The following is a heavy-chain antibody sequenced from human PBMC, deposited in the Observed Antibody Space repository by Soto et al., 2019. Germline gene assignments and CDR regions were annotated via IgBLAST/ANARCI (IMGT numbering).Heavy chain of an antibody. V-gene: IGHV3-48*02. CDR2: ISSSSSTI. Sequence: GGSLRLSCAASGFTFSSYSMNWVRQAPGKGLEWVSYISSSSSTIYYADSVKGRFTISRDNAKNSLYLQMNSLRDEDTAVYYCAREVVFLRTTQFDYWGQGTLVTVSS. CDR1: GFTFSSYS. CDR3: AREVVFLRTTQFDY. D-gene: IGHD1-1*01. J-gene: IGHJ4*02.